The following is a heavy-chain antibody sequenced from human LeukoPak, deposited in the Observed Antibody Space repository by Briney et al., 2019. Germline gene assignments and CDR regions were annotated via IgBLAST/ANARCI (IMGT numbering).Heavy chain of an antibody. CDR2: ISSSGSTV. D-gene: IGHD5-12*01. CDR3: ARENSGYDQFDY. J-gene: IGHJ4*02. V-gene: IGHV3-48*03. Sequence: GGSLTLSCAASGFTFSSYEMNWVRQTPGKGLEWLSYISSSGSTVYYADSVKGRFTISRDNAKNSLYLQMNSLRAEDTAVYYCARENSGYDQFDYWGQGTLVTVSS. CDR1: GFTFSSYE.